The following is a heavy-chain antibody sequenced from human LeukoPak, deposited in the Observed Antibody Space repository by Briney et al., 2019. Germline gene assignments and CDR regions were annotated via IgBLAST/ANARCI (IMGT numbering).Heavy chain of an antibody. CDR3: ARSDILTGLYGMDV. CDR2: IYTSGST. Sequence: SETLSLTCTVSGGSISSYYWSWIRQPPGKGLEWIGYIYTSGSTNYNPSLKSRVTISVDTSKNQFSLKLSSVTAADTAVYYCARSDILTGLYGMDVWGQGTTVTVSS. V-gene: IGHV4-4*09. J-gene: IGHJ6*02. D-gene: IGHD3-9*01. CDR1: GGSISSYY.